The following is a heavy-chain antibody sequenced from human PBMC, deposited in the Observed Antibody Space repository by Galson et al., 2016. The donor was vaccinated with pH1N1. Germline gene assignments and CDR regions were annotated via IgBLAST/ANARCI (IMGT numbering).Heavy chain of an antibody. V-gene: IGHV2-5*01. CDR2: IYWNDDK. CDR1: GFSLDTSGVG. J-gene: IGHJ1*01. CDR3: AHSTYGDYSGYFQH. Sequence: PALVKPTQTLTLTCTVSGFSLDTSGVGVGWIRQPPGKALEWLVVIYWNDDKRYSPSLKSRLTITKDTSKNQVVLTMTNMDPVDTATYYCAHSTYGDYSGYFQHWGQGTLVTVSS. D-gene: IGHD4-17*01.